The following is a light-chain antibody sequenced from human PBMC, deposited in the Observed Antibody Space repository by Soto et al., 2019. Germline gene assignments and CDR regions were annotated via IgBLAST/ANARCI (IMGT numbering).Light chain of an antibody. CDR1: QSVSGN. CDR2: GAS. Sequence: EIVMTQSPATLSVSPGERATLSCRASQSVSGNLAWYQQKPGQAPRLLIYGASTRATGIPARFSGSGSGTDFTLTISSLQSEDFSLDYCQQYNTCSPTFGQGTRLEIK. V-gene: IGKV3-15*01. CDR3: QQYNTCSPT. J-gene: IGKJ5*01.